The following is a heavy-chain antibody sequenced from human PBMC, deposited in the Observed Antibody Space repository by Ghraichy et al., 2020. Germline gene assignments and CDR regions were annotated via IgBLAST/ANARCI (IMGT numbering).Heavy chain of an antibody. J-gene: IGHJ4*02. CDR3: ARRLKRSYCSSTSCYPSFFDY. CDR2: INHSGST. Sequence: GSLRLSCAVYGGSFSGYYWSWIRQPPGKGLEWIGEINHSGSTNYNPSLKSRVTISVDTSKNQFSLKLSSVTAADTAVYYCARRLKRSYCSSTSCYPSFFDYWGQGTLVTVSS. CDR1: GGSFSGYY. V-gene: IGHV4-34*01. D-gene: IGHD2-2*01.